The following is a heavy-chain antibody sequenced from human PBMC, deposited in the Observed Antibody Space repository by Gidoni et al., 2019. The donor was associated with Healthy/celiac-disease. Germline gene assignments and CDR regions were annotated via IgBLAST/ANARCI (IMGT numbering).Heavy chain of an antibody. CDR3: ARQGGSSDYYYYMDV. V-gene: IGHV5-10-1*03. D-gene: IGHD2-15*01. J-gene: IGHJ6*03. Sequence: EVQLVQSGTEVQKPGESLRISCKGSGCRFSSSWISWVRQMPGKGLEWMGRVDPSDSYANYSPSFQGHVTISADKSISTAYLQWSSLRASDTAMYFCARQGGSSDYYYYMDVWGKGTTVTVSS. CDR1: GCRFSSSW. CDR2: VDPSDSYA.